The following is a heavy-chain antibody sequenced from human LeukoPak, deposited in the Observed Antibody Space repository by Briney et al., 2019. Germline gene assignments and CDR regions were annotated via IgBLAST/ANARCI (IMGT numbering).Heavy chain of an antibody. CDR1: GFTFSGSA. V-gene: IGHV3-73*01. D-gene: IGHD3-10*01. Sequence: GGSLRLSCAASGFTFSGSAMHWVRQASGKGLEWVGRIKTKADNYATAYAASVKGRFIISRVDSKNMAYLQMNSLKTEDTAVYFCTSLRGGNFKFDPWGQGTLVTVSS. CDR3: TSLRGGNFKFDP. J-gene: IGHJ5*02. CDR2: IKTKADNYAT.